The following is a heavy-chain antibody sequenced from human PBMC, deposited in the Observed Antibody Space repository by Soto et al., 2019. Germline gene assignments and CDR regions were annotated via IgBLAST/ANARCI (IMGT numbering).Heavy chain of an antibody. Sequence: SETLSLTCTVSGGSISSGDYYWSWIRQPPGKGLEWIGYIYYSGSTYYNPSLKSRVTISVDTSKNQFSLKLSSVTAADTAVYYCARSPFMITFGRVMRPRGKYFQHWGQGTLVTVS. CDR3: ARSPFMITFGRVMRPRGKYFQH. CDR2: IYYSGST. D-gene: IGHD3-16*01. CDR1: GGSISSGDYY. V-gene: IGHV4-30-4*01. J-gene: IGHJ1*01.